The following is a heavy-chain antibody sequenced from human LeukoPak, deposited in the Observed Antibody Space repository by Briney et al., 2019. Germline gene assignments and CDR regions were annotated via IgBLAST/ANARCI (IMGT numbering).Heavy chain of an antibody. CDR1: GGSISSYY. Sequence: PSETLSLTRTVSGGSISSYYWTWIRQPPGKGLEWIGYVYYSGATNYNPSLESRVTISVDTSKNQFSLRLSSVTAADTAIYYCARGYCNSGSCFDYWGQGTLVTVSS. V-gene: IGHV4-59*01. D-gene: IGHD2-15*01. J-gene: IGHJ4*02. CDR2: VYYSGAT. CDR3: ARGYCNSGSCFDY.